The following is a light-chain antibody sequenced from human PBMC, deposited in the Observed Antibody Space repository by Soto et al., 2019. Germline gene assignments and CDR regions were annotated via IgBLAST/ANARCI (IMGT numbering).Light chain of an antibody. Sequence: EIVMTQSPATLSVSPGERATLSCRASQSVSGNLAWYQQKPGQAPRLLIYGASTRATGIPARFSGSGSVTEFTLTISSLQSEDFAVYYCQQYNNWPLTFGQGTKVEIK. CDR1: QSVSGN. J-gene: IGKJ1*01. CDR3: QQYNNWPLT. V-gene: IGKV3-15*01. CDR2: GAS.